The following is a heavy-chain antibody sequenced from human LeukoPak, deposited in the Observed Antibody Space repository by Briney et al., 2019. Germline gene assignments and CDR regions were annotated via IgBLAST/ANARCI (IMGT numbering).Heavy chain of an antibody. Sequence: GGSLRLSCAASGFTFSDYYMSWIRQAPGKGLEWVSYISSSSSYTNYADSVKGRFTISIDNAKNSLYLQMNSLRAEDTAVYYCARVVEMATIHFLTLRHYNWFDPWGQGTLVTVSS. CDR2: ISSSSSYT. J-gene: IGHJ5*02. CDR3: ARVVEMATIHFLTLRHYNWFDP. CDR1: GFTFSDYY. V-gene: IGHV3-11*05. D-gene: IGHD5-24*01.